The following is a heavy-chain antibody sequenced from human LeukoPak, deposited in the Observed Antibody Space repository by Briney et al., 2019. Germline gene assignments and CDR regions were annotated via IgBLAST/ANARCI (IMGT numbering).Heavy chain of an antibody. CDR3: GAAMGGVYYYYMDV. V-gene: IGHV4-59*01. D-gene: IGHD2-2*01. Sequence: SETLSLTCTVSGGSISSYYWRWIRQPPGKGLEWIGYIYYSGSTNYNPSLKSRVTISVDTSKNQFSLKLSSVTAADTAVYYCGAAMGGVYYYYMDVWGKGTTVTVSS. CDR1: GGSISSYY. CDR2: IYYSGST. J-gene: IGHJ6*03.